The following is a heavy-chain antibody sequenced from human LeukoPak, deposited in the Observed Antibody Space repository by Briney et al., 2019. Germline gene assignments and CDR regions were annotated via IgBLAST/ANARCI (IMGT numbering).Heavy chain of an antibody. CDR1: GDSVSSNSAA. CDR2: TYYRSKWYN. D-gene: IGHD4-17*01. CDR3: ARGYGDYYLDFDY. Sequence: SQTLSLTCAISGDSVSSNSAAWNWIRQSPSIGLEWLGRTYYRSKWYNDYAGSVKSRITINPDTSKNQFSLQLNSVTPEDTAVYYCARGYGDYYLDFDYWGQGTLVTVSS. J-gene: IGHJ4*02. V-gene: IGHV6-1*01.